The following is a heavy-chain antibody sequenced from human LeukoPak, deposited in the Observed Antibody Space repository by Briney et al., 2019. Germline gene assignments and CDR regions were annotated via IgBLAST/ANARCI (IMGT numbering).Heavy chain of an antibody. V-gene: IGHV3-72*01. Sequence: GGSLRLSCAASGFTFSDHYMDWVRQAPGKGLEWVGRIRNKANSYTTEYAASVKGRFTISRDDSKNSLYLQMNSLKCEDTAVYSCAKNGEVLSWFDPWGQGTLVTVSS. CDR3: AKNGEVLSWFDP. CDR2: IRNKANSYTT. J-gene: IGHJ5*02. D-gene: IGHD3-10*01. CDR1: GFTFSDHY.